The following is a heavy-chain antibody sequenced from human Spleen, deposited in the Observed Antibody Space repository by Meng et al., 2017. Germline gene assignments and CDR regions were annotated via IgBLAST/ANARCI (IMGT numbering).Heavy chain of an antibody. J-gene: IGHJ3*02. V-gene: IGHV3-23*01. CDR2: ISGSGGST. CDR1: GFTFSSYA. D-gene: IGHD6-19*01. CDR3: AKDWGVAGTDAFDI. Sequence: GESLKISCAASGFTFSSYAMSWVRQAPGKGLEWVSAISGSGGSTYYADSVKGRFTISRDNSKNTLYLQMNSLRAEDTAVYYCAKDWGVAGTDAFDIWGQGTMVTVSS.